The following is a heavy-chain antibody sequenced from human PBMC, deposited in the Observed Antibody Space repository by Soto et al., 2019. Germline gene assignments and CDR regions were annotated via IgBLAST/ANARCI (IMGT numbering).Heavy chain of an antibody. J-gene: IGHJ4*02. D-gene: IGHD5-12*01. CDR2: ISYDGSNK. CDR3: AREGYSGYDADFDY. Sequence: GGSLRLSCAASGFTFSSYAMHWVRQAPGKGLEWVAVISYDGSNKYYADSVKGRFTISRDNSKNTLYLQMNSLRAEDTAVYYCAREGYSGYDADFDYWGQGTLVTVSS. V-gene: IGHV3-30-3*01. CDR1: GFTFSSYA.